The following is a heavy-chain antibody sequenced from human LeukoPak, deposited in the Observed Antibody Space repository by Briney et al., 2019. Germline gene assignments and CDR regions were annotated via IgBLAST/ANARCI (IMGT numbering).Heavy chain of an antibody. J-gene: IGHJ4*02. CDR2: ISGSGGGT. CDR3: AKDHGRDRNNYFNY. Sequence: GGSLRLSCAASGFTFSSYAMSWVRQAPEKGLEWVASISGSGGGTYYADSVRGRFTISRDDSENTLYLQMNSLRAEDTAVYYCAKDHGRDRNNYFNYWGQGNLVTGSS. V-gene: IGHV3-23*01. CDR1: GFTFSSYA. D-gene: IGHD1-26*01.